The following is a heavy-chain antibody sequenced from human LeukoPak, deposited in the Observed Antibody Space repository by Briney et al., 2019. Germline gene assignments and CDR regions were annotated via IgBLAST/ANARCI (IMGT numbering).Heavy chain of an antibody. CDR2: IYYSGST. CDR1: GGSISSGGYY. D-gene: IGHD2-2*01. CDR3: VRRAGCSSTSCFYYYGMDV. V-gene: IGHV4-31*03. Sequence: SETLSLTCTVSGGSISSGGYYWSWIRQHPGKGLEWIGYIYYSGSTYYNPSLKSRVTISVDTSKNQFSLKLSSVTAADTAVYYCVRRAGCSSTSCFYYYGMDVWGQGTTVTVSS. J-gene: IGHJ6*02.